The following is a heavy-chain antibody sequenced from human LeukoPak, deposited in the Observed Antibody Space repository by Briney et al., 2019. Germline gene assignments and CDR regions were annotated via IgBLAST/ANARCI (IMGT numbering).Heavy chain of an antibody. CDR2: ISWNSGSI. J-gene: IGHJ4*02. V-gene: IGHV3-9*01. D-gene: IGHD1-26*01. Sequence: GGSLRLSCAASRFTFDDYAMHWVRQAPGKGLEWVSGISWNSGSIGYADSVKGRFTISRDNAKNSLYLQMNSLRAEDTALYYCAKDIGGSYYAPRGIDYWGQGTLVTVSS. CDR3: AKDIGGSYYAPRGIDY. CDR1: RFTFDDYA.